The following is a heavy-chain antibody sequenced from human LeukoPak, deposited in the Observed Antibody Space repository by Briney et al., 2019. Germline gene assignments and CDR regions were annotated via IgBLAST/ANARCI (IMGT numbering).Heavy chain of an antibody. J-gene: IGHJ4*02. D-gene: IGHD3-10*01. V-gene: IGHV5-51*01. CDR1: GFTLSNYW. CDR2: IYPDDSDA. Sequence: GESLKISCQVSGFTLSNYWIAWVRQMPGKGLEWMGIIYPDDSDARYRPPFQGLVTISADKSINTVYLQWSRLQASDTAMYYCASTGSYGSGSYYNLDYWGQGTLVTVSS. CDR3: ASTGSYGSGSYYNLDY.